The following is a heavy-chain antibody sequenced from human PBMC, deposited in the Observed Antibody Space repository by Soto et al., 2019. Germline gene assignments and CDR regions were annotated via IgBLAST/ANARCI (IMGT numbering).Heavy chain of an antibody. J-gene: IGHJ2*01. CDR1: GGSVSSGSYY. CDR3: ARDSLYGGPAVWYFDL. Sequence: QVQLQESGPGLVKPSETLSLTCTVSGGSVSSGSYYWSWIRQPPGKGLEWIGYIYYSGSTNYNPSLKSRVTISVDTSKNQFSLKLSSVTAADTAVYYCARDSLYGGPAVWYFDLWGLGTLVTVSS. CDR2: IYYSGST. V-gene: IGHV4-61*01. D-gene: IGHD4-17*01.